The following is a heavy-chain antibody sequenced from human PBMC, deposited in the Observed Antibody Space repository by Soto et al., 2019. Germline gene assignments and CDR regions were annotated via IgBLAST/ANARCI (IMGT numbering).Heavy chain of an antibody. J-gene: IGHJ6*02. CDR1: GGSISGFY. CDR2: IYYSRST. Sequence: SETLSLTCTVSGGSISGFYWSWIRQPPGKGLEWIGYIYYSRSTNYNPSLESRVTISVDTSKNQFSLKLTSLSAADTAVYFCARDRYGLDVWGQGTTVT. V-gene: IGHV4-59*12. CDR3: ARDRYGLDV.